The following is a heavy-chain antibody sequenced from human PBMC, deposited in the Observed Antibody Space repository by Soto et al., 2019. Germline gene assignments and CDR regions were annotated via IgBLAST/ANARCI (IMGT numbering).Heavy chain of an antibody. Sequence: GASVEVSCKASGYTVTSYGISWARQAPGQGLEWMGWISAYNGNTNYAQKLQGRVTITRDTSASTAYMELSSLRSEDTAVYYCARSIVVVTALDYWGQGTLVTVSS. CDR3: ARSIVVVTALDY. J-gene: IGHJ4*02. V-gene: IGHV1-18*01. CDR2: ISAYNGNT. D-gene: IGHD2-21*02. CDR1: GYTVTSYG.